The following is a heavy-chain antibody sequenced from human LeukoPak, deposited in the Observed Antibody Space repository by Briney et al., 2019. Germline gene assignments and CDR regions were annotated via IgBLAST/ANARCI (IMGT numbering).Heavy chain of an antibody. Sequence: GGSLRLSCATSGFIFSNYAMNWVRQTPGKGLEWVSSILGSGATASYADSVRGRFTISRDNSKNTLYLEMTSLRVEDTAIYYCAKDLVSPRRVGSSEKLDYWGQGTLVTVSS. CDR1: GFIFSNYA. CDR3: AKDLVSPRRVGSSEKLDY. V-gene: IGHV3-23*01. J-gene: IGHJ4*02. CDR2: ILGSGATA. D-gene: IGHD3-10*01.